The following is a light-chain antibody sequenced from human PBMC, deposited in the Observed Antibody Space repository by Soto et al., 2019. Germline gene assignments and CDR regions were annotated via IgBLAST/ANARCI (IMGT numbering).Light chain of an antibody. J-gene: IGKJ1*01. V-gene: IGKV1-5*03. Sequence: DIQMTQSPSTLSASVGDRVTITCRASQSISSWLAWYQQKPGKAPKLLIYKASSLESGVPSRFSGSGSGTEFTLTIIGLQPDDFATYYCQQYNSYSRTFGQGTKVEIK. CDR1: QSISSW. CDR3: QQYNSYSRT. CDR2: KAS.